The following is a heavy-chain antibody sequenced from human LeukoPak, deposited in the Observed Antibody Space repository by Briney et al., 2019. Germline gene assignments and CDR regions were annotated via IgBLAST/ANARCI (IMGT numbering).Heavy chain of an antibody. CDR1: GGSISSSSYY. D-gene: IGHD3-10*01. CDR2: IYYSGST. CDR3: ARGYGYYGSRFDP. J-gene: IGHJ5*02. Sequence: SETLSLTCTVSGGSISSSSYYWGWIRQPPGKGLEWIGGIYYSGSTYYNPSLKSRVTISVDTSKNQFSLKLSSVTAADTAVYYCARGYGYYGSRFDPWGQGTLVTVSS. V-gene: IGHV4-39*01.